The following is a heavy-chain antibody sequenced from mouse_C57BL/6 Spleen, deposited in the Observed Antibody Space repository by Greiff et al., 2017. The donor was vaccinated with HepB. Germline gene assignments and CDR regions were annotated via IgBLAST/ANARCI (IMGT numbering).Heavy chain of an antibody. D-gene: IGHD2-3*01. CDR3: ARDDGYYKSWFAY. V-gene: IGHV5-17*01. J-gene: IGHJ3*01. CDR2: ISSGSSTI. Sequence: EVKLMESGGGLVKPGGSLKLSCAASGFTFSDYGMHWVRQAPEKGLEWVAYISSGSSTIYYADTVKGRFTISRDNAKNTLFLQMTSLRSEDTAMYYCARDDGYYKSWFAYWGQRTLVTVSS. CDR1: GFTFSDYG.